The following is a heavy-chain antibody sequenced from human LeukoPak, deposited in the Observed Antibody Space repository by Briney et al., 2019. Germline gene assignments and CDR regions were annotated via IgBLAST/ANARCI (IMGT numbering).Heavy chain of an antibody. Sequence: GESLKISCKIGGYGFTTYWIGWVRLMSGEGLEWMGIIYPGDSETRYSPSFQGQVTISADKSISTAYLQWSSLKASDTAMYYCARRVGGSYYDSSGLPIARYYFDYWGQGTLVTVSS. CDR2: IYPGDSET. J-gene: IGHJ4*02. D-gene: IGHD3-22*01. CDR3: ARRVGGSYYDSSGLPIARYYFDY. CDR1: GYGFTTYW. V-gene: IGHV5-51*01.